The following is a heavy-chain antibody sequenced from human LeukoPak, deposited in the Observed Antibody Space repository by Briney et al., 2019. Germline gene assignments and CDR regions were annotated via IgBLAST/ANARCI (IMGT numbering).Heavy chain of an antibody. CDR2: IRSKPNSSAT. V-gene: IGHV3-73*01. CDR3: SSHCSSTSCYLFY. J-gene: IGHJ4*02. D-gene: IGHD2-2*01. CDR1: GFTFSRSA. Sequence: PGGSLRLSCAASGFTFSRSAMHWVRQASGKGLEWLCRIRSKPNSSATAYAASVKGRFTLSRDDLKITAYLQMDSLKIEDTAVYYCSSHCSSTSCYLFYWGQGTLVTVSS.